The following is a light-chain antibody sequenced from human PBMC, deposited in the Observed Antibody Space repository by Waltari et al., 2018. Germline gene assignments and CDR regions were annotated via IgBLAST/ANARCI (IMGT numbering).Light chain of an antibody. CDR2: GAS. V-gene: IGKV3-15*01. J-gene: IGKJ2*01. CDR1: QTLTSN. CDR3: QQYNNRPYT. Sequence: EIVMTQSPATLSVSPGERATLSCRASQTLTSNLAWYQQKPGQAPRLLNDGASTRATGIPARFSGSGSGTQFTLTISSLQSEDFVVYYCQQYNNRPYTFGQGTKLEIK.